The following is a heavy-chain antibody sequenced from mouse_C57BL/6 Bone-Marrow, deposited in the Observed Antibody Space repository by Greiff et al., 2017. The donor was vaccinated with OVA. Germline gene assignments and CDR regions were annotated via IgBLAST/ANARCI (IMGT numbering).Heavy chain of an antibody. CDR1: GFTFSSYT. CDR2: ISGGGGNT. D-gene: IGHD2-2*01. CDR3: ARRGLRRTWFAY. J-gene: IGHJ3*01. V-gene: IGHV5-9*01. Sequence: VQRVESGGGLVKPGGSLKLSCAASGFTFSSYTMSWVRQTPEKRLEWVATISGGGGNTYYPDSVKGRFTISRDNAKNTLYLQMSSLRSEDTALYYCARRGLRRTWFAYWGQGTLVTVSA.